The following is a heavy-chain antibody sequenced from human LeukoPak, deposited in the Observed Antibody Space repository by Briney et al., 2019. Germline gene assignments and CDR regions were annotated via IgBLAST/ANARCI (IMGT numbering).Heavy chain of an antibody. Sequence: GGSLRLSCAASGLTVSSNYMSWVRQAPGKGLEWVSVIYSGGSTYYADSVKGRFTISRDNSKNTLYLQMNSLRAEDTAVYYCARDSRPYYYDSSGYALNVWGKGTTVTISS. CDR1: GLTVSSNY. J-gene: IGHJ6*04. D-gene: IGHD3-22*01. V-gene: IGHV3-66*01. CDR2: IYSGGST. CDR3: ARDSRPYYYDSSGYALNV.